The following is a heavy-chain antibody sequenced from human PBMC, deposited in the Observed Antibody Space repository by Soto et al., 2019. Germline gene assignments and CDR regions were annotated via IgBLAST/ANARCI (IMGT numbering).Heavy chain of an antibody. D-gene: IGHD4-17*01. Sequence: GGSLRLSCAASEFTFSNYAMHWVRQPPGKGLQWLAVISYDGNNKYYADSVEGRFTISRDNSKNTVYLQMNSLRLEDTAVYYCARGPSYSDSYFDYWGQGTPVTVS. CDR1: EFTFSNYA. CDR3: ARGPSYSDSYFDY. J-gene: IGHJ4*02. V-gene: IGHV3-30*03. CDR2: ISYDGNNK.